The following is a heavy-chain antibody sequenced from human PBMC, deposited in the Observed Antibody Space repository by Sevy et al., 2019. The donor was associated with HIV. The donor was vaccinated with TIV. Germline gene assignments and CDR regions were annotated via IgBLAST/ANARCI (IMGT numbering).Heavy chain of an antibody. CDR1: GFTFSSYA. CDR2: ISGSGGST. CDR3: AKDQSSGGSEYFDY. Sequence: QLGGSLRLSCAASGFTFSSYAMSWVRQAPGKGLEWVSAISGSGGSTYYADSVKGRFTISRDNSKNTLYLQMNSLRAEDTAVYYCAKDQSSGGSEYFDYWGQGTLVTVSS. V-gene: IGHV3-23*01. D-gene: IGHD6-19*01. J-gene: IGHJ4*02.